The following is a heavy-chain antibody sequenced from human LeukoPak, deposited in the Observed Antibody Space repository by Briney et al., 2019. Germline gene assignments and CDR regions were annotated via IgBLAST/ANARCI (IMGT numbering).Heavy chain of an antibody. Sequence: GASVKVSCKASGYTFTSYGISWVRQAPGQGLEWMGWISAYNGNTNYAQKLQGRVTMTTDTSTSTAYMELRSLRSDDTAVYYCARGGVGGYDWGYGYYFDYWGQGTLVTVSS. D-gene: IGHD5-12*01. CDR3: ARGGVGGYDWGYGYYFDY. CDR2: ISAYNGNT. J-gene: IGHJ4*02. V-gene: IGHV1-18*01. CDR1: GYTFTSYG.